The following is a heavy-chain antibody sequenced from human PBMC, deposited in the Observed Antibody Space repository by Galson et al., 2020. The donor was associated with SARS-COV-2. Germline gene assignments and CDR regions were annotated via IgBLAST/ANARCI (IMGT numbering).Heavy chain of an antibody. CDR1: GASVTGTTYS. V-gene: IGHV4-61*09. Sequence: SETLSLTCTVSGASVTGTTYSWNWIRQPAGKGLEWIGHIYSSGSANYNPSLKSRATISVDTSKSHFSLKLSSVTAADTAVYYCAGYDFWSASYSWGQGTLVTVSS. J-gene: IGHJ4*02. CDR2: IYSSGSA. D-gene: IGHD3-3*01. CDR3: AGYDFWSASYS.